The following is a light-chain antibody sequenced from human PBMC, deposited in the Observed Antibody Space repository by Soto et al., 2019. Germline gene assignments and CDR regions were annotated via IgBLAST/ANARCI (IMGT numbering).Light chain of an antibody. J-gene: IGKJ3*01. CDR2: EIF. CDR3: QHRDRWPPIIT. V-gene: IGKV3-11*01. CDR1: QNVGSY. Sequence: EIVLTQSPATLSFSPGDTATLSCRASQNVGSYLAWYQQKPGQAPRLLIYEIFKRATGIPARFSGSGSGTDFTITISSLEPEDFAVYYCQHRDRWPPIITFGPGTTVDIK.